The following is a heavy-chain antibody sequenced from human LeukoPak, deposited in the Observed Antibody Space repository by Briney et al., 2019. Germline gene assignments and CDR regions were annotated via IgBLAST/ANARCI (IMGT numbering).Heavy chain of an antibody. D-gene: IGHD6-19*01. CDR2: LVYDARS. V-gene: IGHV3-33*01. J-gene: IGHJ4*02. CDR1: GFPFSSYG. CDR3: ARDLSAAFDF. Sequence: GTSLRLSCAASGFPFSSYGMHWDRQAPGKGLEWVARLVYDARSDYANAMKGRFSISRDDSKNTLFLDMSNLRVEDTALYYCARDLSAAFDFWGQGVLVTVSS.